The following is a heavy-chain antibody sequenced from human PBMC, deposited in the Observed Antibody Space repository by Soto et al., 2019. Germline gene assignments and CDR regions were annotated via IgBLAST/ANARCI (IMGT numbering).Heavy chain of an antibody. D-gene: IGHD2-8*01. CDR2: IYSSGST. V-gene: IGHV4-4*07. CDR3: AKGMVYAPGGDYYYGMDV. CDR1: GVSLSSYY. J-gene: IGHJ6*02. Sequence: SESLSLTCTVSGVSLSSYYLSWIRQPAGKGLEWIGRIYSSGSTNYNPSLKSRVTMSVDTSKNQISLKLSSVTAADTAVYYCAKGMVYAPGGDYYYGMDVWGQGTTVTVSS.